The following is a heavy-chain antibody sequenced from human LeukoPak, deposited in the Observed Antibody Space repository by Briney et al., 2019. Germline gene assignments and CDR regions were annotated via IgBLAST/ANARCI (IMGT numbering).Heavy chain of an antibody. D-gene: IGHD3-16*02. J-gene: IGHJ4*02. Sequence: SGTLSLTCDVSGGSITQTNYWTWVRPPPGRGLEWIGEVNLQGGTNYNPSLLRRVAISVDTSANHVSLQMTSVTAADTAVYYCAREGGSYRPLDYSGQGTLVTVSS. CDR3: AREGGSYRPLDY. CDR1: GGSITQTNY. CDR2: VNLQGGT. V-gene: IGHV4-4*02.